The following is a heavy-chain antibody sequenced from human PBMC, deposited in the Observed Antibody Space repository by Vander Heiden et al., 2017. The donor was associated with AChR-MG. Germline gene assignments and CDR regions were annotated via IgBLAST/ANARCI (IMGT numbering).Heavy chain of an antibody. Sequence: QVQLVQSGAAVKKPGASVKVSCKASGYTFTNYHTPWVRQAAGQGLEWMGIINPSGGSPSYAQKFQGRVTMTRDTSTSTVYMELSSLRSEDAAVYYCARDMTSTSTYFDYWGQGTLVTVSS. J-gene: IGHJ4*02. CDR3: ARDMTSTSTYFDY. D-gene: IGHD2-2*01. CDR2: INPSGGSP. CDR1: GYTFTNYH. V-gene: IGHV1-46*01.